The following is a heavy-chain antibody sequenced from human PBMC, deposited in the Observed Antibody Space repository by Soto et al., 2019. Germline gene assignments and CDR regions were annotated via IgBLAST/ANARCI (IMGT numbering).Heavy chain of an antibody. J-gene: IGHJ5*02. V-gene: IGHV4-4*07. CDR2: IYTSGST. CDR3: ARVNREPDTNWFDP. Sequence: SETLSLTCTVSGGSISSYYWSWIRQPAGKGLEWIGRIYTSGSTNYNPSLKSRVTMSVDTSKNQFSLKLSSVTTADTAVYYCARVNREPDTNWFDPWGQGTLVTVSS. CDR1: GGSISSYY. D-gene: IGHD1-1*01.